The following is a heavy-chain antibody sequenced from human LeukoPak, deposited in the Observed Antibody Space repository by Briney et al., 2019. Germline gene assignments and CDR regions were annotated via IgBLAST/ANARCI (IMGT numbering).Heavy chain of an antibody. CDR1: GYTFTSYA. J-gene: IGHJ4*02. CDR2: INTNTGNP. CDR3: ARGGGSGSYFEIPTPLPNDY. D-gene: IGHD3-10*01. Sequence: ASVKVSCKASGYTFTSYAMNWVRQAPGQGLEWMGWINTNTGNPTYAQGFTGRFVFSLDTSVSTAYLQISSLKAEDTAVYYCARGGGSGSYFEIPTPLPNDYWGQGTLVTVSS. V-gene: IGHV7-4-1*02.